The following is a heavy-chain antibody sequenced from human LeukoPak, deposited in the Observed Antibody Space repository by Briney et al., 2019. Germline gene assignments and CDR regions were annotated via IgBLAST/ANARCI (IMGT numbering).Heavy chain of an antibody. CDR2: IIPIFGTA. V-gene: IGHV1-69*01. Sequence: SVKVSCKASGGTFSSYAISWVRQAPGQGLEWMGGIIPIFGTANYAQKFQGRVTITADESTSTAYMELSSLRSEDTAVYYCARDSLFDYYGSGSYFVYWGQGTLVTVSS. J-gene: IGHJ4*02. CDR3: ARDSLFDYYGSGSYFVY. D-gene: IGHD3-10*01. CDR1: GGTFSSYA.